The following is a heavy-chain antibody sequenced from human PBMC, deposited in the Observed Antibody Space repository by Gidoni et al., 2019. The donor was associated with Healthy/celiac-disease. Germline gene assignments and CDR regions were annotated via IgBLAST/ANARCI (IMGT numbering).Heavy chain of an antibody. V-gene: IGHV4-38-2*01. CDR3: ARSGKYYYDSSGPFDY. D-gene: IGHD3-22*01. J-gene: IGHJ4*02. CDR1: GYSISSGYY. CDR2: IYHSGST. Sequence: QVQLQESGPGLVKPSETLSLTCAVSGYSISSGYYWGWIRQPPGKGLEWIGSIYHSGSTYYNPSRKSRVTISVDTSKNQFSLKLSSVTAADTAVYYCARSGKYYYDSSGPFDYWGQGTLVTVSS.